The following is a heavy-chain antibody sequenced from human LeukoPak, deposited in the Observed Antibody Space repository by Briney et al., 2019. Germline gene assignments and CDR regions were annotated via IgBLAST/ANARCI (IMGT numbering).Heavy chain of an antibody. J-gene: IGHJ4*02. V-gene: IGHV4-34*01. CDR2: INHSGST. D-gene: IGHD1-26*01. CDR1: GGSFSGYY. CDR3: SRESGPFCPFGY. Sequence: PSETLSLTCAVYGGSFSGYYWSWIRQPPGKGLEWIGEINHSGSTNYNPSLKSRVTMSLDKSSNQLSLHLTSVTAADTATYFCSRESGPFCPFGYWGQGTLVIVSS.